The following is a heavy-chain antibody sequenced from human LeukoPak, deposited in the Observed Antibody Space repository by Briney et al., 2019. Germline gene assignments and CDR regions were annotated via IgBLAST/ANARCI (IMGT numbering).Heavy chain of an antibody. Sequence: PGGSLRLSCAASGFTFSSYEMNWVRQAPGKGLEWVSYISSSGSTIYYADSVKGRFTISRDNSENTLYLQMNSLRAEDTAVYYCARDVDTAMVDYWGQGTLVTVSS. D-gene: IGHD5-18*01. V-gene: IGHV3-48*03. J-gene: IGHJ4*02. CDR1: GFTFSSYE. CDR3: ARDVDTAMVDY. CDR2: ISSSGSTI.